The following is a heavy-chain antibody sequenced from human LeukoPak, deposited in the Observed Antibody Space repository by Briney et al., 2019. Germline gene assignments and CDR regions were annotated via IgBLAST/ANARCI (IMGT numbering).Heavy chain of an antibody. V-gene: IGHV3-11*04. D-gene: IGHD2-15*01. CDR2: ISSSGSTI. J-gene: IGHJ5*02. CDR3: ARDPQAYCSGGSCYLLGWFDP. CDR1: GFTFSDYY. Sequence: GGSLRLSCAASGFTFSDYYMSWIRQAPGKGLEWVSYISSSGSTIYYADSVKGRFTISRDNSKNTLYLQMNSLRAEDTAVYYCARDPQAYCSGGSCYLLGWFDPWGQGTLVTVSS.